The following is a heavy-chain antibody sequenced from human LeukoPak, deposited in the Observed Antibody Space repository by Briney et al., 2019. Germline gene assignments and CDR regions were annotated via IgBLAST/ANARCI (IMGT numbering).Heavy chain of an antibody. D-gene: IGHD3-3*01. V-gene: IGHV3-23*01. Sequence: PGGSLRLSCAASGFTLSSYAMSWVRQAPGKGLEWVSAISGSGGSTYYADSVKGRFTISRDNSKNTLYLQMNSLRAEDTAVYYCAKSSGFVDFWSGYPHYFDYWGQGTLVTVSS. CDR1: GFTLSSYA. J-gene: IGHJ4*02. CDR2: ISGSGGST. CDR3: AKSSGFVDFWSGYPHYFDY.